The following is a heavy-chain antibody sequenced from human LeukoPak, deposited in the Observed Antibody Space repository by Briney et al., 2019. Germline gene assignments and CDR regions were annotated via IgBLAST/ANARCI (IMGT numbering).Heavy chain of an antibody. Sequence: GGSLRLSCAASGFTFSSYSMNWVRQALGKGLEWVSSISSSSSYIYYADSVKGRFTISRDNAKNSLYLQMNSLRAEDTAVYYCARDPTDYVSQNYYFDYWGQGTLVTVSS. V-gene: IGHV3-21*01. J-gene: IGHJ4*02. CDR1: GFTFSSYS. CDR2: ISSSSSYI. D-gene: IGHD4-17*01. CDR3: ARDPTDYVSQNYYFDY.